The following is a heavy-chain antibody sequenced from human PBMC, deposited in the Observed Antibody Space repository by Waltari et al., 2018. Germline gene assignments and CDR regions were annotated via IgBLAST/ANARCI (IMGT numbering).Heavy chain of an antibody. CDR1: GFTFSSYT. V-gene: IGHV3-48*04. D-gene: IGHD3-10*01. Sequence: EVQLVESGGGLVQPGGSLRLSCAASGFTFSSYTMNWVRQAPGKGLEWVSYISRTSSTIYYADSVKGRFTISRDNAKNSLYLQMNSLRAEDTAVYYCVSGYYVSGSYYNALDVWGKGTTVTVSS. CDR3: VSGYYVSGSYYNALDV. CDR2: ISRTSSTI. J-gene: IGHJ6*04.